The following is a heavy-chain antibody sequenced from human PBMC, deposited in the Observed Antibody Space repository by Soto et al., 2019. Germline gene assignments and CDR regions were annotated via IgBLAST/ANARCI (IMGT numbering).Heavy chain of an antibody. CDR1: GFIFRNYW. J-gene: IGHJ4*02. V-gene: IGHV3-7*01. D-gene: IGHD1-1*01. Sequence: GGSLRLSCAASGFIFRNYWMSWVRQTPGKGLEWVASLKPDGSEKFYVDSVKGRFTISRDNAENSLYLQMSSLRDEDTAVYYCAKLQGGTTIYDYWGQGTLVTVSS. CDR3: AKLQGGTTIYDY. CDR2: LKPDGSEK.